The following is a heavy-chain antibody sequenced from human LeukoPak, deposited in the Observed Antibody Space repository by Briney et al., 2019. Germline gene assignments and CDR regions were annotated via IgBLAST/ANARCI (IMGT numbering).Heavy chain of an antibody. CDR1: GFAFSHAW. V-gene: IGHV3-15*01. CDR3: TTDPPGFGYCSGGSCSSDNWFDP. Sequence: GGSLRLSCAASGFAFSHAWMSWVRQAPGKGLEWVGLIRSKTDGGTTNYAAPVKGRFTISRDDSKNTLYLQMNSLKTEDTAVYYCTTDPPGFGYCSGGSCSSDNWFDPWGQGTLVTVSS. CDR2: IRSKTDGGTT. D-gene: IGHD2-15*01. J-gene: IGHJ5*02.